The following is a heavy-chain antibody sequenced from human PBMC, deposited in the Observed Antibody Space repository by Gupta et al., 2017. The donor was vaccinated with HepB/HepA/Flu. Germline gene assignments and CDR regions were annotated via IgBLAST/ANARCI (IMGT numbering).Heavy chain of an antibody. D-gene: IGHD1-20*01. CDR3: AREAYNWNYYYGMDV. V-gene: IGHV3-48*03. Sequence: EVQLVESGGGLVQPGGSLRLSCAASGFTFSSYEMNWVRQAPGKGLEWVSYISSSGSTIYYADSVKGRFTISRDNAKNSLYLRMNSLRAEDTAVYYCAREAYNWNYYYGMDVWGQGTTVTVSS. J-gene: IGHJ6*02. CDR2: ISSSGSTI. CDR1: GFTFSSYE.